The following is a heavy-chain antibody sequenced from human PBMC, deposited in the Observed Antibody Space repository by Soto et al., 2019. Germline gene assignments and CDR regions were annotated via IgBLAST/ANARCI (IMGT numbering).Heavy chain of an antibody. CDR2: INHSGST. CDR1: GGSISGYY. CDR3: ARDSGGSGMPMDV. J-gene: IGHJ6*02. V-gene: IGHV4-34*01. D-gene: IGHD3-10*01. Sequence: SETLSLTCAVYGGSISGYYWSWIRQPPGKGLEWIGEINHSGSTNYNPSLKSRVTISVDTSKNQFSLKLSSVTAADTAVYYCARDSGGSGMPMDVWGQGTTVTVSS.